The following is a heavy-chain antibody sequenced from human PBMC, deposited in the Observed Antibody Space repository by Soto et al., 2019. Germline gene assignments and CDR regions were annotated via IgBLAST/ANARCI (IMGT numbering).Heavy chain of an antibody. CDR2: IIPTFGTA. D-gene: IGHD1-26*01. V-gene: IGHV1-69*13. CDR3: ARERWEPWYYFDY. Sequence: SVKNFCKASGGTFSSYAISWVRQAPGQGLEWMGGIIPTFGTANYAQKFQGRVTITADESTSTAYMELSSLRSEDTAVYYCARERWEPWYYFDYWGQGTLVTVSS. CDR1: GGTFSSYA. J-gene: IGHJ4*02.